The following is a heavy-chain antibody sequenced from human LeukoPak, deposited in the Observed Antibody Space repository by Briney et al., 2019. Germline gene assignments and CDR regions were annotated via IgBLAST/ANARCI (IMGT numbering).Heavy chain of an antibody. CDR3: ARDLKYYDSSGFDY. J-gene: IGHJ4*02. Sequence: LSLTCAVYGGSFSGYYWSWIRQAPGKGLEWVSCISSSSSYIYYTDSVKGRFTISRDNAKNSLTLQMNSLRAEDTAVYYCARDLKYYDSSGFDYWGQGTLVTVSS. V-gene: IGHV3-11*06. D-gene: IGHD3-22*01. CDR1: GGSFSGYY. CDR2: ISSSSSYI.